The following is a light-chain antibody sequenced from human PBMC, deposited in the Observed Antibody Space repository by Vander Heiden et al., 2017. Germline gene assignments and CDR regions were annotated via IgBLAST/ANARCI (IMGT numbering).Light chain of an antibody. CDR1: QSVNSW. CDR2: EAS. CDR3: QQYNSFSHT. Sequence: DIQMTQSPSTLSASVGDRVTITCRASQSVNSWLAWYQQKPGKAPKLLIYEASSLQSGVPSRCSGSGSGTEFTLTISSLQPDDFATYYCQQYNSFSHTFGQGTKLEIK. V-gene: IGKV1-5*03. J-gene: IGKJ2*01.